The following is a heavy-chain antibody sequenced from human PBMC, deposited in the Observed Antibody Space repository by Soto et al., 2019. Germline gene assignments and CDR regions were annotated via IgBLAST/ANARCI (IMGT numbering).Heavy chain of an antibody. V-gene: IGHV4-61*08. D-gene: IGHD3-3*01. J-gene: IGHJ3*02. CDR1: GGSISGGGYY. CDR2: IYYSGST. Sequence: SETLSLTCTVAGGSISGGGYYWSWIRQPPGKGLEWIGYIYYSGSTNYNPSLKSRVTISVDTSKNQFSLKLSSVTAADTAVYYCARSITIFGVVPAFDIWGQGTMVTVSS. CDR3: ARSITIFGVVPAFDI.